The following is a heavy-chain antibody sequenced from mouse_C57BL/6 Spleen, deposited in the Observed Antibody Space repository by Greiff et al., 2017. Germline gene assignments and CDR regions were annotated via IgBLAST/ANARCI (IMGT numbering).Heavy chain of an antibody. CDR3: ARDDGYYEDY. Sequence: EVKLMESGGGLVKPGGSLKLSCAASGFTFSSYAMSWVRQTPEKRLEWVATISDGGSYTYYPDNVKGRFTISRDNAKNNLYLQMSHLKSEDTAMYYCARDDGYYEDYWGQGTTLTVSS. CDR2: ISDGGSYT. J-gene: IGHJ2*01. V-gene: IGHV5-4*03. CDR1: GFTFSSYA. D-gene: IGHD2-3*01.